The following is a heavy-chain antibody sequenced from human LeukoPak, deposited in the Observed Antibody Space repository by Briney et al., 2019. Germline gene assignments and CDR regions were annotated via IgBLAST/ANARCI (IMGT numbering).Heavy chain of an antibody. CDR3: ARSIGGSESY. D-gene: IGHD1-26*01. CDR2: IKQDGSVK. V-gene: IGHV3-7*01. CDR1: EFTFSRYW. J-gene: IGHJ4*02. Sequence: GGSLRLSCAASEFTFSRYWMSWVRQAPGKGLEWVANIKQDGSVKYYVDSVKGRFTISRDNAKDSLYLQMNSLRAEDTAVYYCARSIGGSESYWGQGTLVTVSS.